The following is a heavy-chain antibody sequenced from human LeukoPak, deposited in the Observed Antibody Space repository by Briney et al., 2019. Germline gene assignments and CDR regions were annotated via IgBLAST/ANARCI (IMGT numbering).Heavy chain of an antibody. V-gene: IGHV1-69*13. Sequence: SVKVSCKASGGTFSSYAISWVRQAPGQGLEWMGGIIPIFGTANYAQKFQGRVTITADESTSTAYMELSSLRPEDTAVYYCARDGPGRTVTTDYWGQGTLVTVSS. J-gene: IGHJ4*02. CDR2: IIPIFGTA. CDR3: ARDGPGRTVTTDY. CDR1: GGTFSSYA. D-gene: IGHD4-11*01.